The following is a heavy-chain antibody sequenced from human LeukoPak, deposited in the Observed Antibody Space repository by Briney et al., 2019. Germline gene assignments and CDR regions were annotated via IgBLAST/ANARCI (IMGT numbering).Heavy chain of an antibody. CDR3: TKAKYYHFDY. CDR2: IYNSGNT. D-gene: IGHD3-16*01. J-gene: IGHJ4*02. CDR1: EFTVSSDY. Sequence: GGSLRLSCAASEFTVSSDYMSWVRQAPGKGLEWVSVIYNSGNTYYTDPVKGRFTISRDNSKNTLYLQMNSLRAEDTALYYCTKAKYYHFDYWGQGTLVTVSS. V-gene: IGHV3-66*01.